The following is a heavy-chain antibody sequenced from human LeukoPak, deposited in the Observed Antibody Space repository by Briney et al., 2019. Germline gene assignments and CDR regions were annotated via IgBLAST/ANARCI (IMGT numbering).Heavy chain of an antibody. CDR1: GFTFSDYS. CDR3: ASGGLLAFDP. V-gene: IGHV3-48*04. J-gene: IGHJ5*02. CDR2: ISSSGSTI. Sequence: GGSLRLSCAASGFTFSDYSMNWVRQAPGKGLEWISYISSSGSTIFYADSVKGRFTISRDNAKNSLYLQMNSLTAEDTAVYYCASGGLLAFDPWGQGTLVTVSS.